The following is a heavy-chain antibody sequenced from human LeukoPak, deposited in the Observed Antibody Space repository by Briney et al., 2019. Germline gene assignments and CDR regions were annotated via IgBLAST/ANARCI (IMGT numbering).Heavy chain of an antibody. Sequence: GESLKISCKGSGYSFTSYWIGWVRQMPGKGLEWMGIIFPIDSETTYSPSFQGQVTISADKSISTAYLQWSSLKASDTAMYYCTRGCSGGSCSRDAMDVWGQGTMVTVSS. CDR1: GYSFTSYW. V-gene: IGHV5-51*01. CDR3: TRGCSGGSCSRDAMDV. D-gene: IGHD2-15*01. CDR2: IFPIDSET. J-gene: IGHJ6*02.